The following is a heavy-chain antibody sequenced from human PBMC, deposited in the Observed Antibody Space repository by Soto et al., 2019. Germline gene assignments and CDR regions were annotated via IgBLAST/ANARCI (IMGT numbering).Heavy chain of an antibody. V-gene: IGHV3-23*01. Sequence: GGSLRLSCAASGFTFSRHAMSWVRQAPGKGLEWVAGISDGAGGTYYGDSVKGRFTISRDNSKNTLYLQMNSLRGEDTAVYYCAKITTLTSMVTDCWGQGTLVTVSS. J-gene: IGHJ4*02. CDR2: ISDGAGGT. CDR1: GFTFSRHA. CDR3: AKITTLTSMVTDC. D-gene: IGHD5-18*01.